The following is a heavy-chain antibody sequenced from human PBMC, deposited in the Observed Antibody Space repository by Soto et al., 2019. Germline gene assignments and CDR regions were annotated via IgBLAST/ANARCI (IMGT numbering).Heavy chain of an antibody. D-gene: IGHD6-19*01. V-gene: IGHV3-48*01. Sequence: GGSLRLSCAASGFTFSSYSMNWVRQAPGKGLEWVSYISSSSSTIYYTHSVKGRFTISRDNAKNSLYLHMNSLRAEDTAVYYCAIMAVAGSWGRGTLVTVSS. CDR3: AIMAVAGS. J-gene: IGHJ5*02. CDR2: ISSSSSTI. CDR1: GFTFSSYS.